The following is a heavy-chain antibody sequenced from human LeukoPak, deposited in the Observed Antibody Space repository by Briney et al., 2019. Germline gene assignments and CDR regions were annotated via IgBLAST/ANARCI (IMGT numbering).Heavy chain of an antibody. V-gene: IGHV3-9*01. D-gene: IGHD1-26*01. Sequence: GGSLRLSCAASGFTFDDYAMHWVRQAPGKGLEWVSGISWNSGSIGYADSVKGRFTISRDNAKNSLYLQMNSLRAEDTALYYCAKNSGSSLALSSFDYWGQGTLVTVSS. CDR2: ISWNSGSI. J-gene: IGHJ4*02. CDR1: GFTFDDYA. CDR3: AKNSGSSLALSSFDY.